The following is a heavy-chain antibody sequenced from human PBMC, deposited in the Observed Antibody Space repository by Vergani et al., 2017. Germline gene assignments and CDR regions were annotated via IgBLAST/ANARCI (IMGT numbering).Heavy chain of an antibody. CDR2: IRSKAYGQAT. D-gene: IGHD2-2*01. V-gene: IGHV3-49*03. J-gene: IGHJ5*02. Sequence: EVQLVESGGDLVQPGRSLRLSCTASGFTFGYYAMDWFRQAPGQGLEWVGGIRSKAYGQATIYAASVKGRFTISRDDSKSIAYLQMNNLQTEDTAMYYCALAESSTSCINSVCITPETGSWFDPWGQGTLVTVSS. CDR1: GFTFGYYA. CDR3: ALAESSTSCINSVCITPETGSWFDP.